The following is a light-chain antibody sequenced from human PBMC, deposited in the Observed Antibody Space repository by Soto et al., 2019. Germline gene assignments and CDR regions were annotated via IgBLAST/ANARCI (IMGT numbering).Light chain of an antibody. V-gene: IGLV2-14*01. CDR1: SSDIGGYNS. Sequence: QSVLTQPASVSGSPGQSITISCTGTSSDIGGYNSVSWYQQHPGKAPKLVIYAVSNRPSGISSRFSGSKSGNTASLSISGLQAEDEGDYYCASYSTGDTLYVFGSGTKVT. J-gene: IGLJ1*01. CDR3: ASYSTGDTLYV. CDR2: AVS.